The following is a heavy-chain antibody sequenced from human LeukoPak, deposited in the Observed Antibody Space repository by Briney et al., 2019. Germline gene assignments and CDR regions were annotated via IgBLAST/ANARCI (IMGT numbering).Heavy chain of an antibody. Sequence: SETLSLTCTVSGGSISSYYWSWIRQPAGKGLEWIGRIYTSGSTNYNPSLKSRVTMSVDTSKNQSSLKLSSVTAADTAVYYCARTPGATVTAFYYYYYMDVWGKGTTVTVSS. CDR1: GGSISSYY. D-gene: IGHD4-17*01. CDR2: IYTSGST. J-gene: IGHJ6*03. CDR3: ARTPGATVTAFYYYYYMDV. V-gene: IGHV4-4*07.